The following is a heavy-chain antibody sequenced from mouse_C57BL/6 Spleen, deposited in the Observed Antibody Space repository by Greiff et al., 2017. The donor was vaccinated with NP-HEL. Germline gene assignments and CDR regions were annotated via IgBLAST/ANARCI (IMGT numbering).Heavy chain of an antibody. D-gene: IGHD2-4*01. J-gene: IGHJ1*03. V-gene: IGHV1-82*01. CDR3: ARRGEPYDYEGYFDV. Sequence: QVQLQQSGPELVKPGASVKISCKASGYAFSSSWMNWVKQRPGKGLEWIGRIYPGDGDTNYNGKFKGKATLTADKSSSTAYMQLSSLTSEDSAVYFCARRGEPYDYEGYFDVWGTGTTVTVSS. CDR1: GYAFSSSW. CDR2: IYPGDGDT.